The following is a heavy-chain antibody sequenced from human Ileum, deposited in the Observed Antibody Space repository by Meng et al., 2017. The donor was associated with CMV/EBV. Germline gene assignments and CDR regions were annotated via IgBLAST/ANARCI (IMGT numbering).Heavy chain of an antibody. J-gene: IGHJ5*02. Sequence: SETLSLTCAVYGGSFSGYYWSWIRQPPGKGLEWIGEINHSGSTNYNPSLKSRVTISVDTSKNQFSLKLSSVTAAETAVYYCARRMVRGGTRYKGFDPWGQGTLVTVSS. CDR1: GGSFSGYY. D-gene: IGHD2-15*01. V-gene: IGHV4-34*01. CDR3: ARRMVRGGTRYKGFDP. CDR2: INHSGST.